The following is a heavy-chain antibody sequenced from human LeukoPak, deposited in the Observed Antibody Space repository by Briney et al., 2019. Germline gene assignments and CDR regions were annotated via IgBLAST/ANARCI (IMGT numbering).Heavy chain of an antibody. CDR3: ARPSYGASDY. D-gene: IGHD4-17*01. V-gene: IGHV5-51*01. CDR2: IYPDDSRT. J-gene: IGHJ4*02. CDR1: GYRFTKSW. Sequence: GEALRISFKGSGYRFTKSWIGWGRPMPGKGLEWLGIIYPDDSRTRYSPSFQGQVTISVDKSISTAYLQWSSLKASDTAMYYCARPSYGASDYWGQGTLVTVSS.